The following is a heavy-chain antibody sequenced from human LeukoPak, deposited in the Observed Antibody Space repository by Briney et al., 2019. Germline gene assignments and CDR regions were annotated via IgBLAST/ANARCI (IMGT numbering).Heavy chain of an antibody. Sequence: SETLSLTCTVSGGSISSSSYYWSWIRQPAGKGLEWIGRIYTSGSTNYNPSLKSRVTMSVDTSKNQFSLKLSSVTAADTAVYYCARDWHNYYGSGTLRLGWFDPWGQGTLVTVSS. CDR2: IYTSGST. V-gene: IGHV4-61*02. D-gene: IGHD3-10*01. CDR3: ARDWHNYYGSGTLRLGWFDP. CDR1: GGSISSSSYY. J-gene: IGHJ5*02.